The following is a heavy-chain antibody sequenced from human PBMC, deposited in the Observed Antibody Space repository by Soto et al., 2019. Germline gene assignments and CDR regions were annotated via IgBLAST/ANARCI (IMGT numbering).Heavy chain of an antibody. Sequence: SETLSLTCTVSGGSISSSSYYWGWIRQPPGKGLEWIGSIYYSGSTYYNPSLKSRVTISVDTSKNQFSLKLSSVTAADTAVYYCAKYYYDSSGYQLYYFDYWGQGTLVTVSS. J-gene: IGHJ4*02. D-gene: IGHD3-22*01. V-gene: IGHV4-39*01. CDR3: AKYYYDSSGYQLYYFDY. CDR2: IYYSGST. CDR1: GGSISSSSYY.